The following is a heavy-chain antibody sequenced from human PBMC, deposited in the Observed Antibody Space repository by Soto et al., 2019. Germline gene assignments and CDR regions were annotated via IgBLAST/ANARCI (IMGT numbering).Heavy chain of an antibody. CDR1: GDSIRSRKW. CDR3: ARGARQQQRDY. CDR2: IYHSGST. V-gene: IGHV4-4*02. J-gene: IGHJ4*02. Sequence: QVQLQESGPGLVKPSGTLSHTCAVSGDSIRSRKWWSWVRQPAGKGLEWIGEIYHSGSTNYNPSLKSRVIISVDKSKNQFSLKLSSVTDADTAVYYCARGARQQQRDYWGQGTLVTVSS. D-gene: IGHD6-13*01.